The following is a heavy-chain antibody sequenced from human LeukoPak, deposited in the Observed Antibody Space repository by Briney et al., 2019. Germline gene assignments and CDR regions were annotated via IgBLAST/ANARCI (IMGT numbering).Heavy chain of an antibody. J-gene: IGHJ6*03. D-gene: IGHD2-2*01. CDR3: AREGGYCSSTSCYDGFYYYYYMDV. V-gene: IGHV3-7*01. Sequence: PGRSLRLSCAASGFTFSSYAMHWVRQAPGKGLEWVANIKQDGSEKYYVDSVKGRFTISRDNAKNSLYLQMNSLRAEDTAVYYCAREGGYCSSTSCYDGFYYYYYMDVWGKGTTVTVSS. CDR1: GFTFSSYA. CDR2: IKQDGSEK.